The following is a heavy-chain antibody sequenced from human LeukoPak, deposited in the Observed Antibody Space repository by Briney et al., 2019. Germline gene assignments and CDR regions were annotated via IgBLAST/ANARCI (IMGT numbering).Heavy chain of an antibody. CDR1: GYTFTSYD. V-gene: IGHV1-8*01. Sequence: GSVKVSCKASGYTFTSYDINWMRQATGQGLEWMGWMYPNSGNTGYAQKFQDRVTMTRNTSINTAYMELSSLRSEDMAVYYCARGFRDSSGRKPDYWGQGTLVTVSS. CDR3: ARGFRDSSGRKPDY. CDR2: MYPNSGNT. J-gene: IGHJ4*02. D-gene: IGHD3-22*01.